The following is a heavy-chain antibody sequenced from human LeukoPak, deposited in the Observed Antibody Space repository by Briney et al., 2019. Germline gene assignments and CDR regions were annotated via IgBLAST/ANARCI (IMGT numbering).Heavy chain of an antibody. J-gene: IGHJ6*02. CDR2: IHYSGST. Sequence: PSETLSLTCTVSGGSISSGGYYWSWIRQHSGKGLEWIGYIHYSGSTYYNPSLKSRVTISVDTSKNQFSLKLSSVTAADTAVYYCARGPGGLRFLEWLNIQYYYYYGMDVWGQGTTVTVSS. V-gene: IGHV4-31*03. CDR3: ARGPGGLRFLEWLNIQYYYYYGMDV. CDR1: GGSISSGGYY. D-gene: IGHD3-3*01.